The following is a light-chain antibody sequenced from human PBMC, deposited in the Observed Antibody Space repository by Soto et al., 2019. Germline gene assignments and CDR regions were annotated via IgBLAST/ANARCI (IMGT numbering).Light chain of an antibody. Sequence: EIVLTQSPATLSLSPGERATLSCRASQSVRPYLAWYQQRPGQPPRLLIYDASNRATGIPARFSGSGSGTDFTLTISSLEPEDFAVYYCPQRTHWPPTFGQGTKVEIQ. CDR1: QSVRPY. CDR2: DAS. CDR3: PQRTHWPPT. J-gene: IGKJ1*01. V-gene: IGKV3-11*01.